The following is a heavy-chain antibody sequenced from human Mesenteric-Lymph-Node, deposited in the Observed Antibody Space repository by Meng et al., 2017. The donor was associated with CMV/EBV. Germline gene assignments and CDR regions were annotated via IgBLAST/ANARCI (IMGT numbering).Heavy chain of an antibody. Sequence: GESLKISCAASGFTFSSYAMSWVRQAPGQGLEWVSAISGSGGSTYNADSVKGRFTISRDNSKNTLYLQMNSLRAEDTAVYYCAKGRSSSSLRSEFDYWGQGTLVTVSS. D-gene: IGHD6-6*01. CDR1: GFTFSSYA. V-gene: IGHV3-23*01. CDR2: ISGSGGST. J-gene: IGHJ4*02. CDR3: AKGRSSSSLRSEFDY.